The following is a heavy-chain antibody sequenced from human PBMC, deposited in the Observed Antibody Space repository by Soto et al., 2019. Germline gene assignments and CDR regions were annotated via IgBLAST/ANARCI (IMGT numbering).Heavy chain of an antibody. D-gene: IGHD2-15*01. V-gene: IGHV1-46*01. J-gene: IGHJ1*01. CDR2: VNPSGGST. CDR1: GYLFTAYS. CDR3: AREENCSGGTCYSEYFHR. Sequence: ASVKVSCKASGYLFTAYSMHWVRLAPGQGLEWMGVVNPSGGSTKYAQNFQGRVTMTRDTSTTTIYMELSSLRSDDTAIYYCAREENCSGGTCYSEYFHRWGQGTPVT.